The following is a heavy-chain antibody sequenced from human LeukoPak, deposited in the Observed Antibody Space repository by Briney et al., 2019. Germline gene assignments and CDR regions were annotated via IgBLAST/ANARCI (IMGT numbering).Heavy chain of an antibody. CDR3: ARYHLGSYFRDPFDH. CDR2: IIPIFGTA. CDR1: GGTFSSYA. V-gene: IGHV1-69*13. Sequence: SVKVSCKASGGTFSSYAISWVRQAPGQGLEWMGGIIPIFGTANYAQKFQGRVTITADESTSTAYMELSSLRSEDTAVYYCARYHLGSYFRDPFDHWGQGTLVTVSS. J-gene: IGHJ4*02. D-gene: IGHD3-10*01.